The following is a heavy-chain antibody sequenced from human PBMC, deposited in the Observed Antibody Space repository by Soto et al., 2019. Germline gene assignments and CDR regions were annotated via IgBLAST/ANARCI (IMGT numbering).Heavy chain of an antibody. D-gene: IGHD3-16*01. J-gene: IGHJ6*03. CDR2: IYYSGST. Sequence: SETLSLTCTVSGDSIRSYYWTWIRQPPGKGLELIGYIYYSGSTRYNPSLKSRVTISVDMSKNQLSLKLSSVIAADTAVYYCARAFGAFDNGLDAWGKGTGFTVPS. V-gene: IGHV4-59*01. CDR3: ARAFGAFDNGLDA. CDR1: GDSIRSYY.